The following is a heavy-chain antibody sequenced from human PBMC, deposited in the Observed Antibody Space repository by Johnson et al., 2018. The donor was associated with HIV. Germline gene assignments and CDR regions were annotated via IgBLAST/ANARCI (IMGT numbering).Heavy chain of an antibody. CDR1: GFTLTNAW. J-gene: IGHJ3*02. Sequence: VQLVESGGGVVQPGRSLRLSCAASGFTLTNAWMSWVRQAPGKGLEWIGHFRSRTDGGTTDYAAPVKGRFTISTDDSRNTLYLEMNSLRAEDTAVYYCARGTDAFDIWGQGTMVTVSS. CDR2: FRSRTDGGTT. CDR3: ARGTDAFDI. V-gene: IGHV3-15*01.